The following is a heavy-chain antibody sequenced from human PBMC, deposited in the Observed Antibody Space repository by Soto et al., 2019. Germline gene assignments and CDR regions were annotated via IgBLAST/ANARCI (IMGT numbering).Heavy chain of an antibody. D-gene: IGHD3-22*01. CDR1: GFTFSNAW. Sequence: EVQLVESGGGLVKPGGSLRLSCAASGFTFSNAWMNWVRQAPGKGLGWVGRIKSKTDGGTTDYAAPVKGRFTISRDDSKNTLYLQMNSLKTEDTAVYYCTTDEYYDSSGFFYDYWGQGTLVTVSS. J-gene: IGHJ4*02. CDR3: TTDEYYDSSGFFYDY. CDR2: IKSKTDGGTT. V-gene: IGHV3-15*07.